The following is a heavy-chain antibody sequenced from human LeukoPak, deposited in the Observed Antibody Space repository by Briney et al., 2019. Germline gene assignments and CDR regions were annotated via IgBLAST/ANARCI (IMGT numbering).Heavy chain of an antibody. V-gene: IGHV3-33*06. J-gene: IGHJ6*02. CDR3: AKGGSGSGSYYQEYYYYGMDV. CDR1: GFTFGTFG. CDR2: IWNDGSKK. Sequence: GGSLRLSCAASGFTFGTFGMHWVRRAPGKGLEWVAVIWNDGSKKFYADSVKGRFTISRDNSKNTLYLQMNSLRAEDTAVYYCAKGGSGSGSYYQEYYYYGMDVWGQGTTVTVSS. D-gene: IGHD3-10*01.